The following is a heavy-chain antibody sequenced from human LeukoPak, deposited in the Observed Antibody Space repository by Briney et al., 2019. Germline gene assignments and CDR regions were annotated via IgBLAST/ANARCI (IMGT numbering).Heavy chain of an antibody. CDR3: ARDGIAAHPGY. CDR2: IDPNSGGT. Sequence: ASVKVSCKASGYTFTGYYMHWVRQAPGQGPEWLGWIDPNSGGTNYAQKFQDRVTMTKDTSISTAYMELSGLRSDDTAVYYCARDGIAAHPGYWGQGTLVTVSS. J-gene: IGHJ4*02. D-gene: IGHD6-6*01. V-gene: IGHV1-2*02. CDR1: GYTFTGYY.